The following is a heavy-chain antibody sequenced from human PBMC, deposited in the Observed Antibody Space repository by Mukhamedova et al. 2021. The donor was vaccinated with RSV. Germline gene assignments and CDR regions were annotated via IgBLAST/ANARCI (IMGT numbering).Heavy chain of an antibody. Sequence: KGRFTISRDNAKNTLYLQMNSLRAEDTAVYYCARDYDFWSGYYYYYYGMDVWVQGTTVTVSS. J-gene: IGHJ6*02. CDR3: ARDYDFWSGYYYYYYGMDV. V-gene: IGHV3-74*01. D-gene: IGHD3-3*01.